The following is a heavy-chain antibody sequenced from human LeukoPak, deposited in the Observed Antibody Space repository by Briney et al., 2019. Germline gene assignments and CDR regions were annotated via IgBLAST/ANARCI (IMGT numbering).Heavy chain of an antibody. V-gene: IGHV4-59*01. CDR1: GDSIIIYY. J-gene: IGHJ4*02. Sequence: SETLSLTCTVSGDSIIIYYWGWIRQPPGRGLEWIGYISYSGSTNCNPSLKSRVTISVDTSKNQFPLKLASVTAADTAVYYCARAPGRYYYDSSFDYWGQGTLVTVSP. D-gene: IGHD3-22*01. CDR2: ISYSGST. CDR3: ARAPGRYYYDSSFDY.